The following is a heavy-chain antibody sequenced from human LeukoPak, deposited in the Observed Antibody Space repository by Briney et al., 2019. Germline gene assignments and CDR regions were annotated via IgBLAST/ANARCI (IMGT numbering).Heavy chain of an antibody. CDR2: INTNTGNP. CDR3: ARRNDSSSWYLVEAGFDP. D-gene: IGHD6-13*01. V-gene: IGHV7-4-1*02. J-gene: IGHJ5*02. CDR1: GYTFTSYA. Sequence: GASVKVSCKASGYTFTSYAMNWVRQAPGQGLEWMGWINTNTGNPTYAQGFTGRFVFSLDTSVSTAYPQVSSLKAEDTAVYYCARRNDSSSWYLVEAGFDPWGQGTLVTVSS.